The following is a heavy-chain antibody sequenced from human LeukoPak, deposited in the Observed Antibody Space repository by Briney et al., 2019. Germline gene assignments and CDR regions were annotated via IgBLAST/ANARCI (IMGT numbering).Heavy chain of an antibody. J-gene: IGHJ4*02. CDR3: ARLGASSYGKYYFDY. D-gene: IGHD1-26*01. V-gene: IGHV3-21*06. CDR1: GFTFSTYA. Sequence: GESLRLSCAASGFTFSTYAMEWVRQAPGKGLEWVSSISGDNTYIYYADSVKGRFTISRDNAKNSLFLHMSSLRAGDTAVYYCARLGASSYGKYYFDYWGQGALVTVSS. CDR2: ISGDNTYI.